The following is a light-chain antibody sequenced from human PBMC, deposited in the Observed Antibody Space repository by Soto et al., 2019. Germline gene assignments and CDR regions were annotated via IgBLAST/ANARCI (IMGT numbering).Light chain of an antibody. J-gene: IGKJ4*01. CDR1: QTISSW. CDR2: KAS. V-gene: IGKV1-5*03. CDR3: QQSYSGPLT. Sequence: DIQMTQSPSTLCGSVGDRVTITCRASQTISSWLAWYQQKPGKAPKLLIYKASTLKSGVPSRFSGSGSGTEFTLTISSLQPEDFATYYCQQSYSGPLTFGGGNKVDIK.